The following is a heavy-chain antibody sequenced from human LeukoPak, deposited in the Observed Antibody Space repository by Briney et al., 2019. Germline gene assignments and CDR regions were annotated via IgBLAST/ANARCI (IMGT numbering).Heavy chain of an antibody. Sequence: GGSLRLSCAASGFTFSSSWMHWVRQAPGKGLVWVSRINGDGSSTSYADSVKGRFTISRDNSKNTVYLQMNSLRVEDTAVYYCARGDGVYVYWGQGTLVTVSS. V-gene: IGHV3-74*01. CDR3: ARGDGVYVY. CDR1: GFTFSSSW. J-gene: IGHJ4*02. CDR2: INGDGSST. D-gene: IGHD5/OR15-5a*01.